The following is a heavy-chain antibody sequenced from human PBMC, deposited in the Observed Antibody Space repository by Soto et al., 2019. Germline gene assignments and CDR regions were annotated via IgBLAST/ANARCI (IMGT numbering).Heavy chain of an antibody. J-gene: IGHJ4*02. CDR1: GGSFSGYY. CDR2: INHSGST. D-gene: IGHD2-2*01. CDR3: ARAPDIVVVPAAPEGVDYFDY. V-gene: IGHV4-34*01. Sequence: SETLSLTCAVYGGSFSGYYWSWIRQPPGKGLEWIGEINHSGSTNYNPSLKSRVTISVDTSKNQFSLKLSSVTAADTAVYYCARAPDIVVVPAAPEGVDYFDYWGQGTLVTVSS.